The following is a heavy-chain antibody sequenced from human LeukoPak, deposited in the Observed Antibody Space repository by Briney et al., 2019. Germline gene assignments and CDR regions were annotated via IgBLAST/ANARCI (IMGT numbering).Heavy chain of an antibody. Sequence: PSETLSLTCAVYGGSFSGYYWSWIRQPPGKGLEWIGEINHSGSTNYNPSLKSRVTISVDTSKNQFSLKLSSVTAADTAVYYCARDTVNYYDSSGYYVFDYWGQGTLVTVSS. CDR2: INHSGST. CDR3: ARDTVNYYDSSGYYVFDY. J-gene: IGHJ4*02. V-gene: IGHV4-34*01. CDR1: GGSFSGYY. D-gene: IGHD3-22*01.